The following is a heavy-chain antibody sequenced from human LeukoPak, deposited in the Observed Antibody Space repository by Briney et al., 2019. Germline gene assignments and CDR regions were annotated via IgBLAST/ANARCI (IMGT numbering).Heavy chain of an antibody. V-gene: IGHV3-9*01. Sequence: GGSLRLSCAASGFTFDDYAMHWVRQAPGKGLEWVSGISWNSGSIGYADSVKGRFTISRDNAKNSLYLQMNSLRAEDTALYCCAKVGGRIDYWGQGTLVTVSS. D-gene: IGHD3-16*01. CDR2: ISWNSGSI. J-gene: IGHJ4*02. CDR3: AKVGGRIDY. CDR1: GFTFDDYA.